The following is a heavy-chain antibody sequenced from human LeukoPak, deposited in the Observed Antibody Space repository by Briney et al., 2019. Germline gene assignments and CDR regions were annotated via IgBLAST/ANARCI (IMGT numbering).Heavy chain of an antibody. CDR2: INHSGST. CDR1: GGSFSGYH. D-gene: IGHD6-25*01. V-gene: IGHV4-34*01. CDR3: ARGRSG. Sequence: SETLSLTCAVYGGSFSGYHWSWIRQPPGKGLEWIGEINHSGSTNYNPSLKSRVTISVDTSKNQFSLKLSSVTAADTAVYYCARGRSGWGQGTLVTVSS. J-gene: IGHJ4*02.